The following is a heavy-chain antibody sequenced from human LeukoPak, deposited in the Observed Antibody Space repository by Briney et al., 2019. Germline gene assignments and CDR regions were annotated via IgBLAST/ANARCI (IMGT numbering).Heavy chain of an antibody. CDR2: ISGDGGST. CDR3: AKERSAHYYYYYMDV. J-gene: IGHJ6*03. Sequence: PGGSLGLSCAASGFTFDDYAMHWVRQAPGKGLEWVSLISGDGGSTYYADSVKGRFTISRDNSKNSLYLQMNSLRTEDTALYYCAKERSAHYYYYYMDVWGKGTTVTVSS. CDR1: GFTFDDYA. V-gene: IGHV3-43*02. D-gene: IGHD3-10*01.